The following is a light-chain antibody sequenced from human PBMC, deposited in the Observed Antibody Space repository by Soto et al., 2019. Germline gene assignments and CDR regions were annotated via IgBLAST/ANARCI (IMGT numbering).Light chain of an antibody. Sequence: ENVLTQSPSTLSLAPGERATLPFRASQSVSSSFLAWYQQKPGQAPRLLIYGASSRATGIPDRFSGSGSGTDFTLTISRLEHEDFAVYYCQQYDSAPSKFGQGTKVDIK. CDR2: GAS. CDR1: QSVSSSF. V-gene: IGKV3-20*01. CDR3: QQYDSAPSK. J-gene: IGKJ1*01.